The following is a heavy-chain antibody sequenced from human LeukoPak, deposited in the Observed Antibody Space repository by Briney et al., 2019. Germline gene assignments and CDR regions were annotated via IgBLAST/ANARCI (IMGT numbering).Heavy chain of an antibody. CDR2: ISYDGSNK. CDR1: GFTFSSYA. Sequence: GGSLRLSCAASGFTFSSYAMHWVRQAPGKGLEWVAVISYDGSNKYYADSVKGRFTISRDNSKNTLYLQMNSLRAEDTAAYYCARGLEHIVVVTAIPETPFDYWGQGTLVTVSS. CDR3: ARGLEHIVVVTAIPETPFDY. J-gene: IGHJ4*02. D-gene: IGHD2-21*02. V-gene: IGHV3-30*04.